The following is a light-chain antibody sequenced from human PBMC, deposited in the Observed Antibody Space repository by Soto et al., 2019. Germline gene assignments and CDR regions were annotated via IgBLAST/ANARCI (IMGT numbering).Light chain of an antibody. Sequence: DIQMTQSPSPLSASVGDRVTITCQVSQDIRDVLNWYQQPPGKAPKVLIYDASKLQTGVPSRFSGRGSGKDFTFTISSLQPDDCATYYCQQFYDLTITFGQGTRLEIK. CDR1: QDIRDV. V-gene: IGKV1-33*01. CDR2: DAS. J-gene: IGKJ5*01. CDR3: QQFYDLTIT.